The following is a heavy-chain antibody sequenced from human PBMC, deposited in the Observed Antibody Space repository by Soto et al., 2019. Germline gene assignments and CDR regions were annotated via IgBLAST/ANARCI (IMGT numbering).Heavy chain of an antibody. CDR1: GGTFSSFIKYP. D-gene: IGHD3-3*01. Sequence: SVKVSFKSSGGTFSSFIKYPINLGRQAPGQGLEWMGGIVPNVGTVNYAQKFRGKVTITADKSTGTAYMELSSLRSEDTALYYCARRDTSGFLRYFDNWGQGTQVTVS. CDR3: ARRDTSGFLRYFDN. V-gene: IGHV1-69*06. CDR2: IVPNVGTV. J-gene: IGHJ4*02.